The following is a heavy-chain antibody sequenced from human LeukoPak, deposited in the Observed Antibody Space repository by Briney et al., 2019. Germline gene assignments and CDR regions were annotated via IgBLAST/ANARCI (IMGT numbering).Heavy chain of an antibody. CDR3: ASARESSCYNY. D-gene: IGHD2-2*02. CDR1: GFTFSSYA. Sequence: GGSLRFSCAASGFTFSSYAMSWVRQAPGKGLEWVSAISGSGGSTYYADSVKGRFTISRDNAKNSLYLQMNSLRAEDTAVYYCASARESSCYNYWGQGTLVTVSS. J-gene: IGHJ4*02. V-gene: IGHV3-23*01. CDR2: ISGSGGST.